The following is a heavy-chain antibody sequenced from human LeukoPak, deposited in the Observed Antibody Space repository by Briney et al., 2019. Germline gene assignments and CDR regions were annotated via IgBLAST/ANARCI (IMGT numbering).Heavy chain of an antibody. CDR2: IYYSGST. D-gene: IGHD1-14*01. J-gene: IGHJ5*02. Sequence: SETLSLTCTVSGGSISNYYWYWMRQPPGKGLEWIGYIYYSGSTNYNPSLKSRVTISVDTSKNQFSLKLSSVTAANTAVYYCAKGGPEASAGLSWFDPWGQGTLVTVSS. CDR1: GGSISNYY. CDR3: AKGGPEASAGLSWFDP. V-gene: IGHV4-59*01.